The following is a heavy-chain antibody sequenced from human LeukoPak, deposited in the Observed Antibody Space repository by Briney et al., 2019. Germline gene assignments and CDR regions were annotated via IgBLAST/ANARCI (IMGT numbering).Heavy chain of an antibody. CDR2: ISSSGTTI. D-gene: IGHD4-17*01. CDR3: ARVEDGRGDYDPVPFDY. V-gene: IGHV3-48*02. Sequence: PGGSLRLSCAASGFTFSSYSMNWVRQAPGKGLEWVPYISSSGTTIYYADSVKGRFTISRDNAKNSLYLQMNSLRDEDTAVYYCARVEDGRGDYDPVPFDYWGQGTLVTVSS. J-gene: IGHJ4*02. CDR1: GFTFSSYS.